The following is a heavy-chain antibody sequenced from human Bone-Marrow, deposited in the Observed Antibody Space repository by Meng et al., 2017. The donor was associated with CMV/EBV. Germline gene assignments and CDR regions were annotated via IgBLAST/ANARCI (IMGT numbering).Heavy chain of an antibody. CDR3: ARAYLGKENGMDV. V-gene: IGHV1-18*01. J-gene: IGHJ6*02. CDR1: NYNFINYV. CDR2: ISANNGNT. D-gene: IGHD3-3*02. Sequence: ASVKVSCKASNYNFINYVISWVRQAPGQGLEWMGWISANNGNTNYAQKFQGRVTMTTHTSTSTVYMELSSLRSEDTAVYYCARAYLGKENGMDVWGQGTTVTVSS.